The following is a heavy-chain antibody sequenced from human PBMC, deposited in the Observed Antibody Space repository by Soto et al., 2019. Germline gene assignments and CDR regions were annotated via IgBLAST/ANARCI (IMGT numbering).Heavy chain of an antibody. D-gene: IGHD3-22*01. J-gene: IGHJ4*02. CDR2: IDWDDDK. CDR3: ARTVLRRIKYYYDSSGYYYPPYFDY. V-gene: IGHV2-70*01. Sequence: TLSLTCTVSGGSVSSGSYYWSWIRQPPGKGLEWLALIDWDDDKYYSTSLKTRLTISKDTSKNQVVLTMTNMDPVDTATYYCARTVLRRIKYYYDSSGYYYPPYFDYWGQGTLVTVSS. CDR1: GGSVSSGSYY.